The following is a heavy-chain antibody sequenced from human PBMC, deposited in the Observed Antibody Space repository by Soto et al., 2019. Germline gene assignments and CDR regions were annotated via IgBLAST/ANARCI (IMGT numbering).Heavy chain of an antibody. V-gene: IGHV3-74*01. CDR3: VRDGGPFDY. D-gene: IGHD3-16*01. Sequence: EVQLVESGGGLVQPGGSLRLSCAASGFTFGNYWIHWVRQPPGKGLVWVSHIKSDGSSTSYADSVKGRFTISRDNAKNTLYLQMNSLRADDTAVYYCVRDGGPFDYWGQGTLVTVSS. J-gene: IGHJ4*02. CDR1: GFTFGNYW. CDR2: IKSDGSST.